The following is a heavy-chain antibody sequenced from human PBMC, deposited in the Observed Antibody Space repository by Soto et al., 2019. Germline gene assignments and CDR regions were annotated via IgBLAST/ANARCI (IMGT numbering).Heavy chain of an antibody. J-gene: IGHJ4*02. CDR2: ITGSGDGT. D-gene: IGHD1-26*01. V-gene: IGHV3-23*01. CDR3: AKDFTDTGNYQDFDY. Sequence: EVQLLESGGGLLQPGGSLRLSCAASGFTFSNFAMSWVRQAPGKGLEWVSAITGSGDGTYYADSVKGRFTISRDNSKNTLYLQVNSLRAEDTAVYYCAKDFTDTGNYQDFDYWGQGNLVTVSS. CDR1: GFTFSNFA.